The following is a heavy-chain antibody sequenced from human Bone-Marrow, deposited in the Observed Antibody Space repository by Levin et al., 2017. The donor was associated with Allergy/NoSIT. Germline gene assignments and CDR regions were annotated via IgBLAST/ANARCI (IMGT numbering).Heavy chain of an antibody. CDR3: ARGGGAYYYFHY. D-gene: IGHD1-26*01. CDR1: GFTFSGHS. J-gene: IGHJ4*02. V-gene: IGHV3-21*01. Sequence: GGSLRLSCAAFGFTFSGHSMSWVRQAPGKGLEWVSSISFGSDYIYYADSVKGRFTISRDNSRNTLSLQMNSLRDDDTAVYYCARGGGAYYYFHYWGQGTLVTVSS. CDR2: ISFGSDYI.